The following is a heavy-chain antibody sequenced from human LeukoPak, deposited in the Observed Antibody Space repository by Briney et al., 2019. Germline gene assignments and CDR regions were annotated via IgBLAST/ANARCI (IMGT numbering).Heavy chain of an antibody. CDR2: INPNSGGT. CDR3: ARDRGGSYDWGY. D-gene: IGHD1-26*01. CDR1: GYTFTCYY. V-gene: IGHV1-2*06. Sequence: ASVKVSCKASGYTFTCYYMHWVRQAPGQGLEWMGRINPNSGGTNYAQKFQGRVTMTRETYISTAYMELSRLRSDDTAVYYCARDRGGSYDWGYWGQGTLVTVSS. J-gene: IGHJ4*02.